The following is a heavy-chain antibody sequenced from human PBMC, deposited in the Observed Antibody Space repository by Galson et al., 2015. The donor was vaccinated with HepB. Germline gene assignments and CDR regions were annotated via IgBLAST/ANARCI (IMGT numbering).Heavy chain of an antibody. CDR3: ARDPRGAVAGTSFDY. Sequence: SLRLSCAASGFTFSSYWMSWVRQAPGKGLEWVANIKQDGSEKYYVDSVKGRFTISRDNAKNSLHLQMNSLRAEDTAVYYCARDPRGAVAGTSFDYWGQGTLVTVSS. J-gene: IGHJ4*02. CDR1: GFTFSSYW. D-gene: IGHD6-19*01. V-gene: IGHV3-7*01. CDR2: IKQDGSEK.